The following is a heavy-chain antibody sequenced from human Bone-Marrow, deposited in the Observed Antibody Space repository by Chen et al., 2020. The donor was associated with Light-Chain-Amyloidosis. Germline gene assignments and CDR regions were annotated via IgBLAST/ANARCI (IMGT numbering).Heavy chain of an antibody. J-gene: IGHJ4*02. CDR3: ARRRDGYNFDY. D-gene: IGHD5-12*01. V-gene: IGHV5-51*01. Sequence: EVQLEQSGPAGKKPGESLKISCKGSEYTFPNYWIGWVRQMPGKGLEWMGVIYPDDSDARYSPSFEGQVTISADKSITTAYLQWRSLKASDTAMYYCARRRDGYNFDYWGQGTLVTVSS. CDR1: EYTFPNYW. CDR2: IYPDDSDA.